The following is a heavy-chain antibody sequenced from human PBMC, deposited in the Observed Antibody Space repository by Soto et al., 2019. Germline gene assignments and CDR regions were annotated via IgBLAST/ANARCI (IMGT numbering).Heavy chain of an antibody. J-gene: IGHJ5*02. D-gene: IGHD3-10*01. V-gene: IGHV3-30*18. CDR1: GYTFNTYG. CDR3: ANNARASGSYSNWFDP. CDR2: ISYDGSNK. Sequence: SCKASGYTFNTYGFTWVRQAPGKGLEWVAVISYDGSNKYYADSVKGRFTISRDNSKNTLYLQMNSLRAEDTAVYYCANNARASGSYSNWFDPWGQGTLVTVSS.